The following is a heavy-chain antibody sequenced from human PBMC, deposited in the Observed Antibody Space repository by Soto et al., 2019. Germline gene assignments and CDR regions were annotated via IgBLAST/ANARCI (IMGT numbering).Heavy chain of an antibody. V-gene: IGHV3-33*01. CDR2: IANDGSDR. CDR3: ARDDDYEANGLDY. CDR1: GFTFSRYG. D-gene: IGHD4-17*01. Sequence: QVHLVESGGGVVQPGRSLRLSCVGSGFTFSRYGMHWLRQAPGEGLEWMAVIANDGSDRDYAASVAGRFTISRDNSKKTLYLQMYNLGVDDTDMYYCARDDDYEANGLDYWGQGTLVTVSS. J-gene: IGHJ4*02.